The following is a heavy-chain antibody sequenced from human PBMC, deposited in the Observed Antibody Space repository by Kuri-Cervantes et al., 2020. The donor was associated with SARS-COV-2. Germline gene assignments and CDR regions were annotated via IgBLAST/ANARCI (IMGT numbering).Heavy chain of an antibody. Sequence: SCAISGDSVSSNTAAWNWIRQSPSRGLEWLGRTYYRSKWYNDYAVSVKSRITINPDTSKNQFSLHLNSVTPEDTAVYYCARTLGEDIVVVPAATFDYWGQGTLVTVSS. V-gene: IGHV6-1*01. CDR3: ARTLGEDIVVVPAATFDY. CDR1: GDSVSSNTAA. J-gene: IGHJ4*02. D-gene: IGHD2-2*01. CDR2: TYYRSKWYN.